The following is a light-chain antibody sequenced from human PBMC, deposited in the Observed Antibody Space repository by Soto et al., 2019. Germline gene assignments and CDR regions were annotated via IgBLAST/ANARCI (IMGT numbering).Light chain of an antibody. J-gene: IGKJ1*01. CDR1: QCVSSTY. Sequence: IVLTQSPSALSLSPGERATLSCRASQCVSSTYLTWYQQNPGQAPRLLIYEASRRATGIPDRFSGSGSGTDFTLTISSLEPEDFAVYYCQQRSNWPTFGQGTKVDIK. V-gene: IGKV3D-20*02. CDR3: QQRSNWPT. CDR2: EAS.